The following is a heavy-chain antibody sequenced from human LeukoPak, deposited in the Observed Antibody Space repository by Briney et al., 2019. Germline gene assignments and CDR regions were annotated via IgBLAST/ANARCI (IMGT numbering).Heavy chain of an antibody. D-gene: IGHD1-26*01. Sequence: SETLSLTCAVYGGSFSAYYWSWIRQPPGKGLEWIGEINHSGSTNYNPSLKSRVATSVDTSKNQFSLKLGSVTAADTAVYYCARGRRRYSGSSNFDYWGQGTLVTVSS. CDR1: GGSFSAYY. CDR3: ARGRRRYSGSSNFDY. J-gene: IGHJ4*02. CDR2: INHSGST. V-gene: IGHV4-34*01.